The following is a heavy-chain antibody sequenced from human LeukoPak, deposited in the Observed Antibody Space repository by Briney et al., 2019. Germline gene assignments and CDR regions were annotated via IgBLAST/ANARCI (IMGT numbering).Heavy chain of an antibody. CDR1: GYSFTSYW. CDR3: ARTGPYSGRYYVDY. J-gene: IGHJ4*02. V-gene: IGHV5-51*01. CDR2: IYPGDSDT. Sequence: GESLKISCKGSGYSFTSYWIGWVRQMPGKGLEWIGIIYPGDSDTRYSPSFQGQVTISADKSISTAYLQWSRLKAPDTAMYYCARTGPYSGRYYVDYWGQGTLVTVSS. D-gene: IGHD1-26*01.